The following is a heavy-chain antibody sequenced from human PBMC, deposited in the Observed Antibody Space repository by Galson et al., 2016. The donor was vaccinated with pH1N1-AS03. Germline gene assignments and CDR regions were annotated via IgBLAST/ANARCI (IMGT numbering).Heavy chain of an antibody. J-gene: IGHJ3*02. CDR3: TTDDYGDYRGTGAGTNDAFDM. D-gene: IGHD4-17*01. Sequence: SLRLSCAASGFTFSNAWMSWVRQAPGKGLEWVGLIKNRENGRTTDYAAPVKGRFTISRDDSKNTLYLQMNSLKTEDTDVYYCTTDDYGDYRGTGAGTNDAFDMWGQGTVVTVSS. CDR1: GFTFSNAW. CDR2: IKNRENGRTT. V-gene: IGHV3-15*01.